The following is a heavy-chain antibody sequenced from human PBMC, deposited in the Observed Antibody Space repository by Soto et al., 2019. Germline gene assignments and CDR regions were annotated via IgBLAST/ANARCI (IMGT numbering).Heavy chain of an antibody. J-gene: IGHJ2*01. CDR3: ARDVRPTGLAYFDL. CDR2: IHHSGNT. Sequence: WTWIRQPPGKGLEWIGNIHHSGNTNYNASLKSRLTISVDTSKSDFSLHLTSVTDADTAVYYCARDVRPTGLAYFDLWGRGTLVTVSS. D-gene: IGHD1-1*01. V-gene: IGHV4-59*01.